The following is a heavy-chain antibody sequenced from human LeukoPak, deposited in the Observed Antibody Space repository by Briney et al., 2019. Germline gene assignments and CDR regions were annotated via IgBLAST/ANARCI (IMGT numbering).Heavy chain of an antibody. CDR2: MNPNSGNT. CDR1: GYTFTSYD. D-gene: IGHD6-6*01. Sequence: ASVKVSCKASGYTFTSYDINWVRQATGQGLEWMGWMNPNSGNTGYAQKFQGRVTITTDESTSTAYMELSSLRSEDTAVYYCARGSSSSGGAFDIWGQGTMVTVSS. CDR3: ARGSSSSGGAFDI. V-gene: IGHV1-8*03. J-gene: IGHJ3*02.